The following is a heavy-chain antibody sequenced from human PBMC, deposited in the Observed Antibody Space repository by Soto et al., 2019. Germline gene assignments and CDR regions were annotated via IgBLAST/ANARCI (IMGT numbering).Heavy chain of an antibody. Sequence: SQTLSLTCAISGDSVSSNSAAWNWIRQSPSRGLEWLGRTYYRSKWYNDYAVSVKSRITINPDTSKNQFSLQLNSVTPEDTAAYYCARDVSELGIGERYYYGMGVWGQGTTVTVSS. J-gene: IGHJ6*02. D-gene: IGHD7-27*01. CDR2: TYYRSKWYN. CDR1: GDSVSSNSAA. CDR3: ARDVSELGIGERYYYGMGV. V-gene: IGHV6-1*01.